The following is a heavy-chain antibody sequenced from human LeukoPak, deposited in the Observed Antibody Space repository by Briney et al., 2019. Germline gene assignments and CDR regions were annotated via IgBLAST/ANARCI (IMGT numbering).Heavy chain of an antibody. V-gene: IGHV3-23*01. D-gene: IGHD5-24*01. Sequence: QPGGSLRLSCAASGFIFSSYAMSWVRQAPGKGLEWVSAISGSGGSTYYADSVKGRFTISRDNSKNTLYLQMNSLRAEDTAMYYCARGRDGYNSPGDNWFDPWGQGTLVTVSS. CDR1: GFIFSSYA. CDR3: ARGRDGYNSPGDNWFDP. CDR2: ISGSGGST. J-gene: IGHJ5*02.